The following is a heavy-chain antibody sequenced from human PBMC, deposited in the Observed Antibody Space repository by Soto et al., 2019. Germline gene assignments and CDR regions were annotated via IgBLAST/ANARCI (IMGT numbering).Heavy chain of an antibody. CDR1: GYSFTSYY. Sequence: GETLKIPCKGSGYSFTSYYIGWVRQMHGKSLEWMGIIYPGDSDTRYSPSFQGQVTISADKSISTAYLQWSSRKAPDTTMYYRARGTTGGLIFGVDPGAWYYRIDVWGQGTTVAVSS. CDR2: IYPGDSDT. CDR3: ARGTTGGLIFGVDPGAWYYRIDV. J-gene: IGHJ6*02. V-gene: IGHV5-51*01. D-gene: IGHD3-3*01.